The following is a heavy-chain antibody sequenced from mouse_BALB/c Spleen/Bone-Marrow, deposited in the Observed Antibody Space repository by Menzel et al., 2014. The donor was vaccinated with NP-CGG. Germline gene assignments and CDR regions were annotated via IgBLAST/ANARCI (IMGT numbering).Heavy chain of an antibody. Sequence: QVQLQQSGAELVKPGASVKMSCKASGYTFTSYWMHWVKQRPGQGLEWIGVIDPSDSYTSYNQKFKGKATLTVDTSSSTAYMQLSSRTSEDSAVYFCTRQTARATSLDYWGQGTTLTVSS. CDR3: TRQTARATSLDY. CDR1: GYTFTSYW. D-gene: IGHD3-2*01. J-gene: IGHJ2*01. CDR2: IDPSDSYT. V-gene: IGHV1S127*01.